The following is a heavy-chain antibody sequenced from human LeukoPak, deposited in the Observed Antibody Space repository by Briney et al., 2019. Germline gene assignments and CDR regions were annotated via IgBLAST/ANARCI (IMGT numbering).Heavy chain of an antibody. CDR2: IYYSGST. J-gene: IGHJ5*02. CDR1: GGSISSYY. D-gene: IGHD3-22*01. CDR3: ARLSSAHWWFDP. V-gene: IGHV4-59*08. Sequence: SETPSLTCTVSGGSISSYYWSWIRQPPGKGLEWIGYIYYSGSTNYNPSLKSRVTISVDTSKNQFSLKLSSVTAADTAVYYCARLSSAHWWFDPWGQGTLVTVSS.